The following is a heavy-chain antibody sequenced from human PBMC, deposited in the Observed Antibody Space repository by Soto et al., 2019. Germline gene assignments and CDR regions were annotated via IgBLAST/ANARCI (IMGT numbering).Heavy chain of an antibody. CDR2: IWYDGSNK. J-gene: IGHJ4*02. Sequence: VAVIWYDGSNKYYADSVKGRFTISRDNSKNTLYLQMNSLRAEDTAVYYCARGGSGSYSIDYWGQGTLVTVSS. D-gene: IGHD3-10*01. V-gene: IGHV3-33*01. CDR3: ARGGSGSYSIDY.